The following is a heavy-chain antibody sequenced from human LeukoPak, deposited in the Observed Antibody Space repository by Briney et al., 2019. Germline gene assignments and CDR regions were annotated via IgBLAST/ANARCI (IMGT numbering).Heavy chain of an antibody. D-gene: IGHD1-14*01. CDR2: IIPIFGTA. J-gene: IGHJ4*02. Sequence: ASVKVSCKASGGTFSSYAISWVRQAPGQGLEWMGGIIPIFGTANYAQKFQGRVTITTDESTSTAYMELSSLRSEDTAVYYCARGRVIVGGTATYNFDHWGQGTLVTVSS. CDR3: ARGRVIVGGTATYNFDH. CDR1: GGTFSSYA. V-gene: IGHV1-69*05.